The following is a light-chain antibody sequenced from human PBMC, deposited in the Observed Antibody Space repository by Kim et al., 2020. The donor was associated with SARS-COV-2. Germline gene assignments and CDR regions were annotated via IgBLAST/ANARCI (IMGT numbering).Light chain of an antibody. CDR3: QQYESSPWT. V-gene: IGKV3-20*01. CDR1: QSVSSAY. CDR2: GAS. J-gene: IGKJ1*01. Sequence: SPGERATLSGRASQSVSSAYLAWYQQKPGLAPTVRIYGASSRAIGIPDRFSGSGSGTDFTLTISRLEPEDFAVYYCQQYESSPWTFGQGTKVDIK.